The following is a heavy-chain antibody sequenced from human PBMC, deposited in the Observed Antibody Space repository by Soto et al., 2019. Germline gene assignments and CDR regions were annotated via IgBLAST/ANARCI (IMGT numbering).Heavy chain of an antibody. CDR1: GGSFSGYY. CDR3: ARGAKPTTVTTPYLYFDY. D-gene: IGHD4-4*01. V-gene: IGHV4-34*01. CDR2: INHSGST. J-gene: IGHJ4*02. Sequence: SETLSLTCAVYGGSFSGYYWSWIRQPPGKGLEWIGEINHSGSTNYNPSLKSRVTISVDTSKNQFSLKLSSVTAADTAVYYCARGAKPTTVTTPYLYFDYWGQGTLVTVSS.